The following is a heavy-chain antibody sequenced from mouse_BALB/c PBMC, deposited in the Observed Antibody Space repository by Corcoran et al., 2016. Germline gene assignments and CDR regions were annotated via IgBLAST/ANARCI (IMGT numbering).Heavy chain of an antibody. J-gene: IGHJ2*01. V-gene: IGHV1-18*01. D-gene: IGHD1-1*01. CDR3: ARRDYYGSSPFDY. CDR1: GYTFTDYH. CDR2: INPNNGGT. Sequence: EVLLQQSGPELVTPGASVKIPCKASGYTFTDYHMDWVKQSHGKSLEWIGDINPNNGGTIYNQKFKGKATLTVDKSSSTAYMELHILTSEDTAVYFCARRDYYGSSPFDYWGQGTTLTVSS.